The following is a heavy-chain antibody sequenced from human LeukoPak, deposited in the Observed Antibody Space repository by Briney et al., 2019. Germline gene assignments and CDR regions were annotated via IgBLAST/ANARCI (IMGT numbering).Heavy chain of an antibody. Sequence: PGGSLRLSCAASGFTFSNFAMNWVRQAPGKGLEWVSAVGSLGGSTYYADSVKGRFTISRHNSKNTLSLQMNSLRDEDTAVYYCGKAQTAPASSTYYDYWGRGTRITVSS. V-gene: IGHV3-23*01. J-gene: IGHJ4*02. D-gene: IGHD3-22*01. CDR3: GKAQTAPASSTYYDY. CDR2: VGSLGGST. CDR1: GFTFSNFA.